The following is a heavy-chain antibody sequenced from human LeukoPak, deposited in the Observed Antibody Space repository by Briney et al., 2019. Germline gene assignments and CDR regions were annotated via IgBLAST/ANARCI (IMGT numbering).Heavy chain of an antibody. CDR1: GYRFISYW. D-gene: IGHD1-14*01. V-gene: IGHV5-51*01. Sequence: GESLKISCEASGYRFISYWIGWVRLTPGKGLEWLGTIFSGDSDTRYSPSFQGQATISVDRSINTAYLQWTSLRASDTAIYYCARRLKPSMNFDFWGQGTLVTVSS. CDR3: ARRLKPSMNFDF. CDR2: IFSGDSDT. J-gene: IGHJ4*02.